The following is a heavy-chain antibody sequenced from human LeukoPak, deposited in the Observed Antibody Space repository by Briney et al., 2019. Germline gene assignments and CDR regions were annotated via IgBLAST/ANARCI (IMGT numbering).Heavy chain of an antibody. D-gene: IGHD3-9*01. CDR3: ARSPAILTGEKFDY. Sequence: ASVKVSCKASEYTFTGYYVHWVRQAPGQGLEWMGWMNPKSGGTNYAQKFEARVTMNRDTSISTAYMELSRLRFDDTAVYYCARSPAILTGEKFDYWGQGTLVTVSS. CDR2: MNPKSGGT. J-gene: IGHJ4*02. CDR1: EYTFTGYY. V-gene: IGHV1-2*02.